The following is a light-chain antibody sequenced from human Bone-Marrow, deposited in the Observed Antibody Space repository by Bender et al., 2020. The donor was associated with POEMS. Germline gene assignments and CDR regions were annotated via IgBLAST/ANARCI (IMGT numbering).Light chain of an antibody. CDR2: DVN. CDR3: CSFVGGGFYV. J-gene: IGLJ1*01. CDR1: SSDIGAYNH. Sequence: QSALTQPASVSGSPGQSVTISCTGTSSDIGAYNHVSWYQQHPGKAPKLMIYDVNKRPSGVPDRFSGSKSGNTASPTISGLQTDDEGDYYCCSFVGGGFYVFATATRVTVL. V-gene: IGLV2-11*01.